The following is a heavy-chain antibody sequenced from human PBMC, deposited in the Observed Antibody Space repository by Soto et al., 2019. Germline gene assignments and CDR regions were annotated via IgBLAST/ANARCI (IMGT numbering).Heavy chain of an antibody. CDR3: ARDDYGDYPLYYYGMDV. CDR1: GFTFSSYS. Sequence: GGSLRLSCAASGFTFSSYSMNWVRQAPGKGLEWVSSISSSSSYIYYADSVKSRFTISRDNAKNSLYLQMNSLRAEDTAVYYCARDDYGDYPLYYYGMDVWGQGTTVTVSS. CDR2: ISSSSSYI. J-gene: IGHJ6*02. D-gene: IGHD4-17*01. V-gene: IGHV3-21*01.